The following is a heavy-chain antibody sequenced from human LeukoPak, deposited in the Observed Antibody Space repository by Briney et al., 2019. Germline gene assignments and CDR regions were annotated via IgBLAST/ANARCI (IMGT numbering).Heavy chain of an antibody. D-gene: IGHD4-23*01. J-gene: IGHJ4*02. Sequence: GGSLRLSCAASGFTFSSSAMSWVRQAPGKWLEGVSAIGGSGGDTYYGDSVKGRFTISRDNSKSTLYLQMNSLRAEDTAVYYCAKCGGNRGPLYYFDYWGQGTLVTVSS. CDR1: GFTFSSSA. V-gene: IGHV3-23*01. CDR2: IGGSGGDT. CDR3: AKCGGNRGPLYYFDY.